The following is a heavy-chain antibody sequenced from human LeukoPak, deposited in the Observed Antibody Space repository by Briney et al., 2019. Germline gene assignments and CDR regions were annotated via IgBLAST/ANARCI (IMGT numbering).Heavy chain of an antibody. CDR2: IKQDGSEK. Sequence: GGSLRLSCAASGFTFSSYWMSWVRQAPGKGLEWVANIKQDGSEKYYVDSVKGRFTISRDNAKNSLYLQMNSLRAEDTAVYYCVRGQGSSWYYYFDYWGQGTLVTVSS. D-gene: IGHD6-13*01. J-gene: IGHJ4*02. V-gene: IGHV3-7*01. CDR1: GFTFSSYW. CDR3: VRGQGSSWYYYFDY.